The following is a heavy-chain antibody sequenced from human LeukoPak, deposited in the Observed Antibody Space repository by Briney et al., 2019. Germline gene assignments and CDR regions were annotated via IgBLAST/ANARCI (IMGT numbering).Heavy chain of an antibody. CDR3: ARVVASTSIDA. J-gene: IGHJ5*02. D-gene: IGHD2-15*01. V-gene: IGHV4-38-2*02. Sequence: SETLSLTCTVSLYSINSGYFWGWIRQPPGQGLEWIGSIFHSGDVYYNPSLKSRVTISVDTSKNRFSLKVTSVTAADTALYYCARVVASTSIDAWGQGTLVTVST. CDR2: IFHSGDV. CDR1: LYSINSGYF.